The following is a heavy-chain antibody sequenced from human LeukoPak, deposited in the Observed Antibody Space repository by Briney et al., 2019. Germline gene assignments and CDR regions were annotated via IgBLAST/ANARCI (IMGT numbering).Heavy chain of an antibody. CDR3: ASGPFWSGYTYNWFDP. Sequence: ASVKVSCKASGYTFTGYYMHWVRQAPGQGLEWMGWINPNSGGTNYAQKFQGRVTMTRDTSISTAYMELSRLRSDDTAVYCCASGPFWSGYTYNWFDPWGQGTLVTVSS. D-gene: IGHD3-3*01. J-gene: IGHJ5*02. V-gene: IGHV1-2*02. CDR1: GYTFTGYY. CDR2: INPNSGGT.